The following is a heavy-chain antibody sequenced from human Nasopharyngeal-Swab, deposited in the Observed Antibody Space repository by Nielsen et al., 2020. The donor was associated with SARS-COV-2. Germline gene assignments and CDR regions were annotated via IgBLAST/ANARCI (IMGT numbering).Heavy chain of an antibody. CDR2: ITGTSDSI. Sequence: GESLKISCAASGFTFSPYTMTWVRQAPGKGLEWLSYITGTSDSIRYADSVKGRFTISRDNAKNSLYLQMNSLRAEDTAVYYCASSGINLNCGGDCYSADIWGQGTMVTVSS. V-gene: IGHV3-48*04. CDR1: GFTFSPYT. J-gene: IGHJ3*02. CDR3: ASSGINLNCGGDCYSADI. D-gene: IGHD2-21*02.